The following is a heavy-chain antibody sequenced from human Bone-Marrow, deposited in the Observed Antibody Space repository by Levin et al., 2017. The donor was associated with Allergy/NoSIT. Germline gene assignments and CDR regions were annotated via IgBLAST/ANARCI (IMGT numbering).Heavy chain of an antibody. CDR3: ATDAYADYDDY. CDR1: GFTFSSYG. CDR2: IWYDASNK. V-gene: IGHV3-33*03. D-gene: IGHD6-25*01. Sequence: PGGSLRLSCAASGFTFSSYGMYWVRQAPGKGLEWVAMIWYDASNKYYADSVKGRFAISRDNSKNTLYLQMNSLRAEDTAVYFCATDAYADYDDYWGQGTLVTVSS. J-gene: IGHJ4*02.